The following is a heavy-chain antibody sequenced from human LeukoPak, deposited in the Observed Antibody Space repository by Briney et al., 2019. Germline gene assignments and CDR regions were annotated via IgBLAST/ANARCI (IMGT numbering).Heavy chain of an antibody. Sequence: GESLKISCNGSGYSFTSYWIGWVRQMPGKGLEWMGIIYPGDSDTRYSPSFQGQVTISADKSISTAYLQWSSLKASDTAMYYCARHPAWYSSGWAPDYWGQGTLVTVSS. D-gene: IGHD6-19*01. CDR2: IYPGDSDT. J-gene: IGHJ4*02. CDR3: ARHPAWYSSGWAPDY. V-gene: IGHV5-51*01. CDR1: GYSFTSYW.